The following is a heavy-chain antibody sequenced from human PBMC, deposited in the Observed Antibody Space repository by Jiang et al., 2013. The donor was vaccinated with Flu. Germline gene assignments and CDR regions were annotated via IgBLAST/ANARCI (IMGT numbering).Heavy chain of an antibody. Sequence: SGAEVKKPGASVKVSCKASGYTFTGYYMHWVRQAPGQGLEWMGWINPNSGGTNYAQKFQGRVTMTRDTSISTAYMELSRLRSDDTAVYYCARVEGIAVAGTLSFDYWGQGTLVTVSS. V-gene: IGHV1-2*02. CDR1: GYTFTGYY. CDR2: INPNSGGT. J-gene: IGHJ4*02. CDR3: ARVEGIAVAGTLSFDY. D-gene: IGHD6-19*01.